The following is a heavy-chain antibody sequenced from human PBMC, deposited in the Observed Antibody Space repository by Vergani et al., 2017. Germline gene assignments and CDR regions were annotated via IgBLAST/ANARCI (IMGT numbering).Heavy chain of an antibody. J-gene: IGHJ4*02. D-gene: IGHD3-10*01. CDR3: ASRMGNVLLWFGELMSPFDY. V-gene: IGHV3-30-3*01. CDR2: ISYDGSNK. Sequence: QVQLVESGGGVVQPGRSLRLSCAASGFTFSSYAMHWVRQAPGKGLEWVAVISYDGSNKYYADSVKGRFTISRDNSKNTLYLQMNSLRAEDTAVYYCASRMGNVLLWFGELMSPFDYWGQGTLVTVS. CDR1: GFTFSSYA.